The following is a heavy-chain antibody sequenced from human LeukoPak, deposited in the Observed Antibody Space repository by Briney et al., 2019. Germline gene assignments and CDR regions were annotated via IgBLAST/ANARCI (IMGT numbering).Heavy chain of an antibody. CDR3: ARGGDSSGWNY. CDR1: GFTFSSYV. V-gene: IGHV3-33*01. CDR2: ILSDGSKE. J-gene: IGHJ4*02. Sequence: GGSLRLSCAASGFTFSSYVMHWVRQAPGKGLEWVAVILSDGSKEFYTDSVKGRFTISRDNSKNTLYLQMNSLRAEDTAVYYCARGGDSSGWNYWGQGTLVTVSS. D-gene: IGHD6-19*01.